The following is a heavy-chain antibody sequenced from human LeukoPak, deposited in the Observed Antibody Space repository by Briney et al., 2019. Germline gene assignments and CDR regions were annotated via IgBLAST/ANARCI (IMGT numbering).Heavy chain of an antibody. V-gene: IGHV5-51*01. Sequence: GESLKISCKGSGYSFTSYWIGWVRQMPGKGLEWMGIIYPGDSDTRYSPSFQGQVTISADKSISTAYLQWSSLKASDTAMFYCARHSNYGGNSPLCDYWGQGTLVTVSS. CDR1: GYSFTSYW. D-gene: IGHD4-23*01. CDR3: ARHSNYGGNSPLCDY. CDR2: IYPGDSDT. J-gene: IGHJ4*02.